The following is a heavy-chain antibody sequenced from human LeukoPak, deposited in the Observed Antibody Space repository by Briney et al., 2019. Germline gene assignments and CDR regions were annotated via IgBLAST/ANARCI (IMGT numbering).Heavy chain of an antibody. J-gene: IGHJ4*02. V-gene: IGHV3-74*01. Sequence: GGSLRLSCAASGFTSSSYWTDWGRRAPGKGLVWVSHINSDGSNTRYADSVKGRFTISRDNAKNTLFLQLNSLRAEDTAVYYCAGGGESLTFWGQGTLVTVSS. D-gene: IGHD3-16*01. CDR1: GFTSSSYW. CDR3: AGGGESLTF. CDR2: INSDGSNT.